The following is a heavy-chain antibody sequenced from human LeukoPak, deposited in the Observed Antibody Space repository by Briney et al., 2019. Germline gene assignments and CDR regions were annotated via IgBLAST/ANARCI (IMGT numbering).Heavy chain of an antibody. D-gene: IGHD4-17*01. CDR2: IYYSGST. Sequence: KPSETLSLTCTVSGGSISSYYWGWIRQPRGKGLEWIGYIYYSGSTNYNPSLKSRVTISVDTSKNQFSLKLSSVTAADTAVYYCARVTSSYGDRYFDYWGQGTLVTVSS. V-gene: IGHV4-59*01. J-gene: IGHJ4*02. CDR1: GGSISSYY. CDR3: ARVTSSYGDRYFDY.